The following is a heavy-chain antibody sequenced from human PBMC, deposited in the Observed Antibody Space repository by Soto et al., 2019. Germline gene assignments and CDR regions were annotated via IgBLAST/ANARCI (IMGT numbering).Heavy chain of an antibody. CDR3: ARGGGSFGELTLYFDH. J-gene: IGHJ4*02. V-gene: IGHV3-23*04. D-gene: IGHD3-10*01. CDR2: ISGSGGGT. Sequence: EVQLVESGGVLVQPGGSLRVSCAASGFTFTNHAMSWVRQAPGKGLEWVSAISGSGGGTYYADSVKGRFTISRDNSDNTLYMQMNSLRAEATAAYLCARGGGSFGELTLYFDHWGQGTLVTVSS. CDR1: GFTFTNHA.